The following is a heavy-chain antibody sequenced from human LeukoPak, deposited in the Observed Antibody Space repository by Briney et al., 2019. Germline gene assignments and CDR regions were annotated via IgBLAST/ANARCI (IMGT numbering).Heavy chain of an antibody. CDR1: GYTFTSYD. CDR3: ARGGGGGRGRWLVWAPKYYFDY. Sequence: ASVKVSCTASGYTFTSYDINWVRQATGQGLEWMGWMNPNSGNTGYAQKFQGRVTMTRNTSISTAYMELSSLRSEDTAVYYCARGGGGGRGRWLVWAPKYYFDYWGQGTLVTVSS. J-gene: IGHJ4*02. V-gene: IGHV1-8*01. CDR2: MNPNSGNT. D-gene: IGHD2-15*01.